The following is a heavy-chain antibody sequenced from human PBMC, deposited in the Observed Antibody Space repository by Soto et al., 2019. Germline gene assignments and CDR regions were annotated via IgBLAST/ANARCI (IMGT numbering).Heavy chain of an antibody. D-gene: IGHD6-19*01. J-gene: IGHJ4*02. CDR1: GYTFTSYA. CDR3: ARVIGGWYYFDY. V-gene: IGHV1-3*01. CDR2: INAGNGNT. Sequence: QGQLVQSGAEVKKPGASVKVSCKASGYTFTSYAMHWVRQAPGQRLEWMGWINAGNGNTKYSQKFQGRVTITRDTSASTAYMELSSLRSEDTAVYYCARVIGGWYYFDYWGQGTLVTVS.